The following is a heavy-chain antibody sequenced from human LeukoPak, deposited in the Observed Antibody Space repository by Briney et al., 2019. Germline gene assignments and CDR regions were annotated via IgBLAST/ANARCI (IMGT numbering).Heavy chain of an antibody. CDR2: MYLNTGRT. V-gene: IGHV1-8*01. CDR1: RYTFTSYD. D-gene: IGHD3-22*01. J-gene: IGHJ4*02. Sequence: ASVKVSCKASRYTFTSYDSNWVGEAGGKGLEWMGGMYLNTGRTGFAQRSQDTLSMTRDTSITTAYMELSSLRPDDTAVYYCARLSQTPDYYSNGGYYFLGYWGQGTPVTVSS. CDR3: ARLSQTPDYYSNGGYYFLGY.